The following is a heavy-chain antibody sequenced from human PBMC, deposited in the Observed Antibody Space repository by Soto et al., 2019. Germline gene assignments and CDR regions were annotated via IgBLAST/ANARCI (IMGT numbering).Heavy chain of an antibody. J-gene: IGHJ4*02. CDR2: INAGNGNT. CDR3: ARAVAVPADFDY. V-gene: IGHV1-3*01. CDR1: GYTFTGYA. Sequence: ASVKVSCKASGYTFTGYAMHWVRQAPGQRLEWMGWINAGNGNTKYSQKFQGRVTITRDTSAGAAYMELSSLSSEDTAVYYCARAVAVPADFDYWGKGTLVTVSS. D-gene: IGHD6-19*01.